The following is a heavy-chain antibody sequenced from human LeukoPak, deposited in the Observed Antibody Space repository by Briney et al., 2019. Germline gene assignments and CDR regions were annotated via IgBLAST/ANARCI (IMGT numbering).Heavy chain of an antibody. CDR3: ARARPSMWIDY. D-gene: IGHD5-12*01. CDR2: ISYDGSDK. Sequence: GGSLRLSCAASGFTFSSYAMYWVRQAPGKGLEWVAVISYDGSDKFYADSVKGRFTISRDSSKNTLYLQMNSLRPEDTAVYYCARARPSMWIDYWGQGTLVTVSS. J-gene: IGHJ4*02. CDR1: GFTFSSYA. V-gene: IGHV3-30*04.